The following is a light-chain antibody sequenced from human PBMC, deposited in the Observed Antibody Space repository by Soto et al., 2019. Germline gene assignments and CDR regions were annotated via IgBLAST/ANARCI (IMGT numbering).Light chain of an antibody. J-gene: IGKJ1*01. CDR2: DAS. Sequence: EIVLTQSPATLSLSPGERATLSCRASQSVSSYLAWYQQKPGQAPRLLIYDASNRATGIPARFSGSGSGTDFTLTISSLEPEDFAVYDCQQRSNWPTSWTFGQGTKVEIK. CDR3: QQRSNWPTSWT. CDR1: QSVSSY. V-gene: IGKV3-11*01.